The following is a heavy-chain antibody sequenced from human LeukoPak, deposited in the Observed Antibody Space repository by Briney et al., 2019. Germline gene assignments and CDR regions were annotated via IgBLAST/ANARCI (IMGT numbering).Heavy chain of an antibody. D-gene: IGHD1-1*01. CDR1: GYSISSGYY. Sequence: SETLSLTCAVSGYSISSGYYWGWIRQPPGKGLQWIGSIFQRGYSYYNPSLKSRVTISVDTSRNQFSLKLSSVTDADTAVYYCAGDKETTGNGRPNWFDPWGQGTLVTVSS. V-gene: IGHV4-38-2*01. CDR3: AGDKETTGNGRPNWFDP. CDR2: IFQRGYS. J-gene: IGHJ5*02.